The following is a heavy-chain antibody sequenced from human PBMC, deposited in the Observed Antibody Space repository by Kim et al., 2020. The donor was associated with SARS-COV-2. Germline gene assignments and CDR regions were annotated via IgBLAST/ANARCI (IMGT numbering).Heavy chain of an antibody. CDR1: GGSISSSSYY. D-gene: IGHD2-15*01. J-gene: IGHJ4*02. Sequence: SETLSLTCTVSGGSISSSSYYWGWIRQPPGKGLEWIGSIYYSGSTYYNPSLKSRVTISVDTSKNQFSLKLSSVTATDTAVYYCARHGRRWPEFDYWGQGTLVTVSS. CDR3: ARHGRRWPEFDY. V-gene: IGHV4-39*01. CDR2: IYYSGST.